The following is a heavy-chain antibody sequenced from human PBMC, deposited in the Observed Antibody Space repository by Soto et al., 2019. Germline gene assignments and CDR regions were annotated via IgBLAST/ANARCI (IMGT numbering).Heavy chain of an antibody. V-gene: IGHV5-51*01. J-gene: IGHJ6*02. D-gene: IGHD6-13*01. Sequence: PGESLKISCKGSGYSFTSYWIGWVRQMPGKGLEWMGIIYPGDSDTRYSPSFQGQVTISADKSISTAYLQWSSLKASDTAMYYCARQGIAAAGTDAVYYYYGMDVWGQGTTVTVS. CDR2: IYPGDSDT. CDR1: GYSFTSYW. CDR3: ARQGIAAAGTDAVYYYYGMDV.